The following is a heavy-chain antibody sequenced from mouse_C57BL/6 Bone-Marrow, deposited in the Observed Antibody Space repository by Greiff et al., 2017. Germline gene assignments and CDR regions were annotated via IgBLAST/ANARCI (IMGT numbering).Heavy chain of an antibody. CDR3: ARGDYDLAWFAY. V-gene: IGHV1-53*01. Sequence: QVQLQQPGTELVKPGASVKLSCKASGYTFTSYWMHWVKQRPGQGLEWIGNINPSNGGTNYNEKFKSKATLTVDKSSSTAYMQLSSLTSEDAAVYYCARGDYDLAWFAYWGQGTLVTVSA. D-gene: IGHD2-4*01. CDR2: INPSNGGT. CDR1: GYTFTSYW. J-gene: IGHJ3*01.